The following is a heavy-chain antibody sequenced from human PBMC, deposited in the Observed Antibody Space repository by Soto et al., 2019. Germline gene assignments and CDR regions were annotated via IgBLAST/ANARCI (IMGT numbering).Heavy chain of an antibody. D-gene: IGHD6-19*01. CDR2: IYYSGGT. Sequence: PSETLSLTCTVSGGSISSYYWSWIRQPPGKGLEWIGYIYYSGGTNYNPSLKSRVTISVDTSKNQFSLKLSSVTAADTAMYYCTAGLGRSDHDYWGQGTLVTVSS. V-gene: IGHV4-59*01. CDR3: TAGLGRSDHDY. CDR1: GGSISSYY. J-gene: IGHJ4*02.